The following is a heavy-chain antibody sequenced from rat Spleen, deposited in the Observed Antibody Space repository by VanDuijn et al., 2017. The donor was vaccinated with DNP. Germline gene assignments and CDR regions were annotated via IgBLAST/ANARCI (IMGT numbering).Heavy chain of an antibody. Sequence: EVQLVESGGGLVQPGRSLKLSCAASGFAFSNYGMHWIRQAPTEGLEWVASISPSGGNTYYRDSVRGRFTISRANAKSTLYLQMNSLRSEDMATYYCARPIYNNHGGFAYWGQGTLVTVSS. J-gene: IGHJ3*01. D-gene: IGHD1-10*01. V-gene: IGHV5-19*01. CDR1: GFAFSNYG. CDR2: ISPSGGNT. CDR3: ARPIYNNHGGFAY.